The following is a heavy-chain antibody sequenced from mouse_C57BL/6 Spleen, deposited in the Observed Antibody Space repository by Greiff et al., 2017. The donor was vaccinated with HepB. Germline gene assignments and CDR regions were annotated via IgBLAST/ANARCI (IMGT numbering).Heavy chain of an antibody. CDR3: ARISNYFDY. V-gene: IGHV1-63*01. Sequence: VKLMESGAELVRPGTSVKMSCKASGYTFTNYWIGWAKQRPGHGLEWIGDIYPGGGYTNYNEKFKGKATLTADKSSSTAYMQFSSLTSEDSAIYYCARISNYFDYWGQGTTLTVSS. D-gene: IGHD1-1*01. J-gene: IGHJ2*01. CDR1: GYTFTNYW. CDR2: IYPGGGYT.